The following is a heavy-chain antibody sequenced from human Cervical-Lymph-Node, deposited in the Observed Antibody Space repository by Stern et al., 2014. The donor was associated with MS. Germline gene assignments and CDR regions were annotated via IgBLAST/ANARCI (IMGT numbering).Heavy chain of an antibody. CDR3: AKGDNWRRLNY. D-gene: IGHD1-20*01. Sequence: EQLVESGGGVVQPGRSLRLSCAASGFTFSTYGMHWVRQAPGKGLEWVGVISDDGSKKFYADSVKGRFTISRDNSKNTLYLQMNSLRAEDTAVYYCAKGDNWRRLNYWGQGTLVTVSS. CDR2: ISDDGSKK. J-gene: IGHJ4*02. CDR1: GFTFSTYG. V-gene: IGHV3-30*18.